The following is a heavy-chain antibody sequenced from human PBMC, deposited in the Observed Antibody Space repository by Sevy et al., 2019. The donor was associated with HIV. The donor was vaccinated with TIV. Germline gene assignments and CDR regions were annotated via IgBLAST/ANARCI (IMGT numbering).Heavy chain of an antibody. J-gene: IGHJ4*02. V-gene: IGHV4-61*02. D-gene: IGHD6-19*01. CDR1: GGSFGSSSYY. CDR2: IYTSGTT. CDR3: AGRIAVAAFDY. Sequence: SETLSLTCTVSGGSFGSSSYYWNWIRQPAGKGLEWIGRIYTSGTTNDNPSLKSRVTMSVDTSKNQCSLKLSSVTAADTAVYYCAGRIAVAAFDYWGQGNLVTVSS.